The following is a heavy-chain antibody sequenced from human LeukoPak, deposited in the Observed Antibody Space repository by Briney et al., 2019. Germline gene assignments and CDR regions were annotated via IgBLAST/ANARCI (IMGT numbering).Heavy chain of an antibody. J-gene: IGHJ3*02. CDR2: INSDGSST. Sequence: QPGGSLRLSCAASGFTFSSYWMHWVRQAPGKGLVWVSRINSDGSSTSYADSVKGRFTISRDNAKNSLYLQMNSLRAEDTAVYYCASQILSSVKGFNAFDIWGQGTMVTVSS. V-gene: IGHV3-74*01. D-gene: IGHD2-15*01. CDR1: GFTFSSYW. CDR3: ASQILSSVKGFNAFDI.